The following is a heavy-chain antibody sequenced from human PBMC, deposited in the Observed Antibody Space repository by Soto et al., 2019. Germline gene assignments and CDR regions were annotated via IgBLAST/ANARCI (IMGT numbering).Heavy chain of an antibody. Sequence: QVQLVQSGPEVKKSGSSVKVSCKLSGGTFTSETISWVRQAPGQGLEWMGRIIPILGTGNYAQKFQGRITITEDKSTKTGYMELSSLTSEETAVYFCEREEGSYNMGTFPFYYMYVWGNGTTVTVSS. CDR3: EREEGSYNMGTFPFYYMYV. V-gene: IGHV1-69*08. CDR2: IIPILGTG. CDR1: GGTFTSET. J-gene: IGHJ6*03. D-gene: IGHD3-10*01.